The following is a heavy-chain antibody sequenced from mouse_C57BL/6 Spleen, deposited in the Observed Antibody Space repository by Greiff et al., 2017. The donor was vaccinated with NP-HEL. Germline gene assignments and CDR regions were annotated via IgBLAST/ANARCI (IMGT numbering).Heavy chain of an antibody. CDR2: IYPGSGST. V-gene: IGHV1-55*01. Sequence: QVQLQQPGAELVKPGASVKMSCKASGYTFTSYWITWVKQRPGQGLEWIGDIYPGSGSTNYNEKFKSKATLTVDTSSSTAYMQLSSLTSEDSAVYYCARERTSTVVAHWYFDVWGTGTTVTVSS. D-gene: IGHD1-1*01. CDR1: GYTFTSYW. CDR3: ARERTSTVVAHWYFDV. J-gene: IGHJ1*03.